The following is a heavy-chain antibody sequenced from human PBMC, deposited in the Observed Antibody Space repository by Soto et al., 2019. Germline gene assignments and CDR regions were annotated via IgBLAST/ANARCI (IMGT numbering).Heavy chain of an antibody. Sequence: ASVKVSCKASGYTFTSYAMHWVRQAPGQRLEWMGWINAGNGNTKYSQKFQGRVTITRDTSASTAYMELSSLRSEDTAVYYCARDSGDGYSPFDYWGQGTLVTVFS. CDR3: ARDSGDGYSPFDY. CDR2: INAGNGNT. CDR1: GYTFTSYA. V-gene: IGHV1-3*01. J-gene: IGHJ4*02. D-gene: IGHD5-18*01.